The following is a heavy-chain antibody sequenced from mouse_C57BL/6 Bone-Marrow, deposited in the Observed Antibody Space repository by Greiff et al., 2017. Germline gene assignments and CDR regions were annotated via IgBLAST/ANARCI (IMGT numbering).Heavy chain of an antibody. J-gene: IGHJ1*03. CDR1: GYTFTSYW. V-gene: IGHV1-59*01. CDR2: IDPSDSYT. D-gene: IGHD2-3*01. Sequence: QVQLQQPGAELVRPGTSVKLSCKASGYTFTSYWMHWVKQRPGQGLEWIGVIDPSDSYTNYNQKFKGKATLTVDTSSSTAYLPLSRLTSEDAAVYYCARWLLLYWYFDVWGTGTTVTVSS. CDR3: ARWLLLYWYFDV.